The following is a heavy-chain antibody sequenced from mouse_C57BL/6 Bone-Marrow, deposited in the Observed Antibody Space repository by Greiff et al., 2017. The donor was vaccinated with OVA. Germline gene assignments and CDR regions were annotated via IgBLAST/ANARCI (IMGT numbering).Heavy chain of an antibody. CDR1: GYTFTSYG. CDR3: ARQLRLRPHFDH. Sequence: VQLVESGAELARPGASVKLSCKASGYTFTSYGISWVKQRTGQGLEWIGEIYPRSGNTYYNEKFKGKATLTADKSSSTAYMELRSLTSEDSAVYFCARQLRLRPHFDHWGQGTTLTVSS. V-gene: IGHV1-81*01. J-gene: IGHJ2*01. D-gene: IGHD3-2*02. CDR2: IYPRSGNT.